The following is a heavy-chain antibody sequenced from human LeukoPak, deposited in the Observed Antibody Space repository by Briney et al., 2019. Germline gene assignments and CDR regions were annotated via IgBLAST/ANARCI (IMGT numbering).Heavy chain of an antibody. J-gene: IGHJ5*01. CDR1: GGSIKSYY. V-gene: IGHV4-59*08. D-gene: IGHD5-12*01. Sequence: PETLSLTCTVSGGSIKSYYWSWIRQPPGKRLEWIGYIDNSGSANRNPSLKSRVTISADTSKNQFFLKLSSVTAADTAVYYCARHLVRDGYNYFFGSWGQGTLVTVSS. CDR3: ARHLVRDGYNYFFGS. CDR2: IDNSGSA.